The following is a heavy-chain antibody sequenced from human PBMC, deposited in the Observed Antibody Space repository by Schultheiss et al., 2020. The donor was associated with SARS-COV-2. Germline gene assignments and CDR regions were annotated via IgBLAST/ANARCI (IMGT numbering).Heavy chain of an antibody. J-gene: IGHJ5*02. Sequence: GGSLRLSCTASGFTFGDYAMSWFRQAPGKGLEWVAVISYDGSNKYYADSVKGRFTISRDDAKNSLNLQMNSLRAEDTAVYYCTRGGAQNPWGQGTLVTVSS. V-gene: IGHV3-30*04. CDR2: ISYDGSNK. CDR1: GFTFGDYA. CDR3: TRGGAQNP.